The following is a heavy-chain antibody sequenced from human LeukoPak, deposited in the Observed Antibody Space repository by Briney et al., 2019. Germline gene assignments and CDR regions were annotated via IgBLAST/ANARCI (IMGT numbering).Heavy chain of an antibody. Sequence: PSETLSLTCAVYGGSFSGYYWSWIRQPPGKGLEWIGEINHSGSTNYNPSLKGRVTISVDTSKNQFSLKLSSVTAADTAVYYCARGWGSGRGGGDYGDYSIDYWGQGTLVTVSS. V-gene: IGHV4-34*01. D-gene: IGHD4-17*01. CDR1: GGSFSGYY. CDR3: ARGWGSGRGGGDYGDYSIDY. CDR2: INHSGST. J-gene: IGHJ4*02.